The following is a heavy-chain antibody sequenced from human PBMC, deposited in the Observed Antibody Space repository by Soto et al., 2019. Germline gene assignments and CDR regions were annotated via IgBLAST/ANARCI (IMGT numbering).Heavy chain of an antibody. CDR3: ARDISGGGYNWFDP. Sequence: QVQLVQSGPEVKNPGASVKVSCKASGYTFTSYGLTWVRQAPGQGLEWMGWISAYNGDTNYAQNLQGRVTMTTNTPTSTAYMELGSLRSDDTAVYYCARDISGGGYNWFDPWGEGTLVTVSS. CDR2: ISAYNGDT. V-gene: IGHV1-18*01. CDR1: GYTFTSYG. J-gene: IGHJ5*02. D-gene: IGHD3-10*01.